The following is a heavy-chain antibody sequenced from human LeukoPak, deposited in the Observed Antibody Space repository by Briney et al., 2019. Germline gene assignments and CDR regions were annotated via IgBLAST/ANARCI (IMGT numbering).Heavy chain of an antibody. CDR2: ITSSSTYI. V-gene: IGHV3-21*01. CDR1: GFTFSNYN. CDR3: ARAGRKSRGVDIVRKKETGYYYYMDV. Sequence: GGSLRLSCAASGFTFSNYNMNWVRQAPGKGLEWVSSITSSSTYIYYADSVKGRFTISRDNAENSLYLQMNSLRAEDTAVYYCARAGRKSRGVDIVRKKETGYYYYMDVWGKGTTVTVSS. D-gene: IGHD2-15*01. J-gene: IGHJ6*03.